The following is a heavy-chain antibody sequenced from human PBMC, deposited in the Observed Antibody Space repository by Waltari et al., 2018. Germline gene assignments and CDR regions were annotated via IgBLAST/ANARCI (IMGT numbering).Heavy chain of an antibody. V-gene: IGHV3-21*01. J-gene: IGHJ4*02. Sequence: EVQLVESGGGLVKPGGSLRLSCAASGFTFSSYSMNWVRQAPGKGVEWVSSISSSSSYIYYADSVKGRFTISRDNAKNSLYLQMNSLRAEDTAVYYCARGDIVGGDYWGQGTLVTVSS. CDR3: ARGDIVGGDY. CDR1: GFTFSSYS. D-gene: IGHD2-15*01. CDR2: ISSSSSYI.